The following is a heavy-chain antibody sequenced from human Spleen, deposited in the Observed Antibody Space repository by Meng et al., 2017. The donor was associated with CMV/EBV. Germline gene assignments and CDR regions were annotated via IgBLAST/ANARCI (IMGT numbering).Heavy chain of an antibody. CDR2: IYYSGST. CDR1: GGSISSYY. V-gene: IGHV4-59*01. Sequence: ESLKISCTVSGGSISSYYWSWIRQPPGKGLEWIGYIYYSGSTNYNPSLKSRVTISVDTSKNQFSLKLSSVTAADTAVYYCARFRSMGGDYYYGMDVWGQGTTVTVSS. CDR3: ARFRSMGGDYYYGMDV. J-gene: IGHJ6*02. D-gene: IGHD2-21*01.